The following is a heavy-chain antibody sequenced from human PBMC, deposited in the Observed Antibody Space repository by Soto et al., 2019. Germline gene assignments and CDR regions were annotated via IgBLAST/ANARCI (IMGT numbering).Heavy chain of an antibody. CDR1: GYTFTSYG. CDR2: ISAYNGNT. Sequence: ASVKVSCKASGYTFTSYGISWVRQAPGQGLEWMGWISAYNGNTNYAQKLQGRVTMTTDTSTSTAYMELRSLRSDDTAVYYCARDLRGLRYFDWLDSTGPSPGTYWGQGTLVTVSS. D-gene: IGHD3-9*01. CDR3: ARDLRGLRYFDWLDSTGPSPGTY. J-gene: IGHJ4*02. V-gene: IGHV1-18*01.